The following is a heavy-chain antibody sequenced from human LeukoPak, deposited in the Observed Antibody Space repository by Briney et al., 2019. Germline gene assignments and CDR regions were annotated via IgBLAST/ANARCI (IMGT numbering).Heavy chain of an antibody. CDR1: GFSLNTNGMC. D-gene: IGHD1-26*01. CDR2: IDWDDDK. J-gene: IGHJ5*01. V-gene: IGHV2-70*01. Sequence: SGPALVKPKQTLTLTCTFSGFSLNTNGMCVSWIRQPPGKALEWLALIDWDDDKFYRTSLKTRLTISKDTSRNQVVLTLTNMDPVDTATYYCARTISGSYSNWFDSWGQGTLVTVPS. CDR3: ARTISGSYSNWFDS.